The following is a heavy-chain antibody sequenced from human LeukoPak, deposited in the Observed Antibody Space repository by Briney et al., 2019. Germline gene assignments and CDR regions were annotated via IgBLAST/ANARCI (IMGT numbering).Heavy chain of an antibody. Sequence: SETLSLTCTVSGDSISRSSDYWGWIRQPPGKGLEWIGNIYHSGSTYYNPSLKSRVTISVDTSKNQFSLKLSSVTAADTAVYYCGRPLSYYSDSSGDNAFDIWGQGTMVTVSS. CDR2: IYHSGST. J-gene: IGHJ3*02. D-gene: IGHD3-22*01. CDR1: GDSISRSSDY. V-gene: IGHV4-39*07. CDR3: GRPLSYYSDSSGDNAFDI.